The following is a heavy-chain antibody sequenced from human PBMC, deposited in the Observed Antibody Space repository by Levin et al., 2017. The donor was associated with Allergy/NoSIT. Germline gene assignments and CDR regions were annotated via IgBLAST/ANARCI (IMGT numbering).Heavy chain of an antibody. CDR3: AHTLRGWYSRYFHH. CDR1: GFSLSTSGVG. J-gene: IGHJ1*01. D-gene: IGHD6-19*01. CDR2: IYWDDEK. V-gene: IGHV2-5*02. Sequence: SGPTLVKPTQTLTLTCTFSGFSLSTSGVGVAWIRQPPGKALEWLALIYWDDEKRFSPSLRSRLTITKDTSKNQVVLTMTNMDPVDTATYYCAHTLRGWYSRYFHHWGQGTLVTVSS.